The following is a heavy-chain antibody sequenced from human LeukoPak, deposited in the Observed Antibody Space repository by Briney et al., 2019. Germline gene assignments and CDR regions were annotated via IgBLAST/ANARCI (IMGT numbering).Heavy chain of an antibody. D-gene: IGHD3-3*01. J-gene: IGHJ6*03. CDR3: AREAQVNYDFWSGSISLYYMDV. Sequence: ASVKVSCKASGYTFTSYGISWVRQAPGQGLEWMGWISAYNGNTNYAQKLQGRVTMTTDTSTSTAYMELRSLRSDDTAVYYCAREAQVNYDFWSGSISLYYMDVWGKGTTVTVSS. CDR1: GYTFTSYG. CDR2: ISAYNGNT. V-gene: IGHV1-18*01.